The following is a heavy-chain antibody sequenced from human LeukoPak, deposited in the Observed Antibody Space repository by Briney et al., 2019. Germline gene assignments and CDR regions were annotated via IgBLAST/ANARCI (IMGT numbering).Heavy chain of an antibody. Sequence: GASVKVSFKGTGYTFTSYGISWVRQPPAQGLEWMGAIIAYNGNTNYAQKLQGRVTMTTDTSTSTAYMELRSLRSDDADVYDCAREDSSGYPKEFDYWGQGTLVTVSS. V-gene: IGHV1-18*01. CDR2: IIAYNGNT. D-gene: IGHD3-22*01. J-gene: IGHJ4*02. CDR3: AREDSSGYPKEFDY. CDR1: GYTFTSYG.